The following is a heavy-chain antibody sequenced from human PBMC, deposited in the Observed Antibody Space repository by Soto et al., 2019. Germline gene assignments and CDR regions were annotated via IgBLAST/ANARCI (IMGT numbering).Heavy chain of an antibody. CDR1: GGSVSTYY. Sequence: QVQLQESGPGLVKPSETLSLTCTVSGGSVSTYYWSWIRQPPGKGLEWSAYIYYSGSTSYNPSLKSRVTISVDTSKNQFSLKLSSVTAADTAVYYCARTYDDSCSNSGGYGFDIWGQGTMVTVSS. CDR3: ARTYDDSCSNSGGYGFDI. D-gene: IGHD3-22*01. J-gene: IGHJ3*02. CDR2: IYYSGST. V-gene: IGHV4-59*02.